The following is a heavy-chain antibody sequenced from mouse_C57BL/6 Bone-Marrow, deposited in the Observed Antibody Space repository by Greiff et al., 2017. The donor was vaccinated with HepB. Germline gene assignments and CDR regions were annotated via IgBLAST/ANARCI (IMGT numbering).Heavy chain of an antibody. CDR1: GYTFTSYW. Sequence: VQLQQPGAELVKPGASVKLSCKASGYTFTSYWMHWVKQRPGQGLEWIGMIHPNSGSTNYNVKFKSKATLTVDKSSSTAYMQLSSLTSEDSAVYYCARWIYYYGSSDYWGQGTTLTVSS. D-gene: IGHD1-1*01. CDR2: IHPNSGST. J-gene: IGHJ2*01. V-gene: IGHV1-64*01. CDR3: ARWIYYYGSSDY.